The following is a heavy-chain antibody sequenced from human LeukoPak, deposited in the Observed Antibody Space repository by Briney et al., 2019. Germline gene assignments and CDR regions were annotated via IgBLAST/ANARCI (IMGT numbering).Heavy chain of an antibody. D-gene: IGHD2-2*01. V-gene: IGHV3-21*01. CDR3: ARTAEVVPAAIVGIGWFDP. CDR1: GFTFSSYS. J-gene: IGHJ5*02. Sequence: PGGSLRLSCAASGFTFSSYSMNWVRQAPGKGLEWVSSISSSSSYIYYADSVKGRFTISRDNAKNSLYLQMNSLRADDTAVYYCARTAEVVPAAIVGIGWFDPWGQGTLVTVSS. CDR2: ISSSSSYI.